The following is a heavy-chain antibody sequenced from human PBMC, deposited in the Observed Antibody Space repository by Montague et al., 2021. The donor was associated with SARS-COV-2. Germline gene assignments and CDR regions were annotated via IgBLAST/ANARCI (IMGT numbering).Heavy chain of an antibody. V-gene: IGHV4-31*03. D-gene: IGHD6-13*01. CDR1: GGSISSGGYY. J-gene: IGHJ4*02. Sequence: TLSLTCTVSGGSISSGGYYWSWIRQHPGKGLEWIGYIYYSGSTYYNPSLESRVTISVDTSKNQFSLKLSSVTAADTAVYYCAGDVGWYSSSWFDYWGQGTLVTVSS. CDR2: IYYSGST. CDR3: AGDVGWYSSSWFDY.